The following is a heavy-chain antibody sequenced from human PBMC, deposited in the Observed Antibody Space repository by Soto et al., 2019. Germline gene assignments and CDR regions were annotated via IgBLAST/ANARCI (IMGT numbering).Heavy chain of an antibody. CDR2: VYYSGST. V-gene: IGHV4-61*08. J-gene: IGHJ4*02. D-gene: IGHD3-22*01. CDR3: ARGNYDSFFN. CDR1: GGSIDSGDYY. Sequence: ETLSLTCTVSGGSIDSGDYYWSWIRQPPGKGLEWIGYVYYSGSTNYNPSLKSRVTMSVDTSKNQFSLKLSSVTAADTAVYYCARGNYDSFFNWGQGTLVTVSS.